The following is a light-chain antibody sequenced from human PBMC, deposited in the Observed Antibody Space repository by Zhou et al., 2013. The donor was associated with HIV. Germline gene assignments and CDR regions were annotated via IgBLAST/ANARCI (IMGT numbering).Light chain of an antibody. Sequence: EIVLTQSPGTLSLSPGERATLSCRASQSVGSRYLAWYQQKPGQAPRPLIYGASSRAPGIPDRFSGSGSGTDFTLTISSLEPEDFAVYYCQQRSNWPPGLTFGGGTKVKIK. V-gene: IGKV3D-20*02. CDR3: QQRSNWPPGLT. CDR1: QSVGSRY. J-gene: IGKJ4*01. CDR2: GAS.